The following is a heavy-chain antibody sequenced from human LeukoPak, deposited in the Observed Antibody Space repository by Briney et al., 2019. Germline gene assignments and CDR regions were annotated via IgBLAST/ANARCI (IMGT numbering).Heavy chain of an antibody. J-gene: IGHJ6*03. Sequence: SETLSLTCAVYGGSFSGYYWSWIRQPPGKGLEWIGEINHSGSTNYNPSLKSRVTISVDTSKNQFSLKLSSVTAADTAVYYCARVRRYCSGGSCYSAHMDVWGKGTTVTVS. CDR1: GGSFSGYY. CDR2: INHSGST. D-gene: IGHD2-15*01. CDR3: ARVRRYCSGGSCYSAHMDV. V-gene: IGHV4-34*01.